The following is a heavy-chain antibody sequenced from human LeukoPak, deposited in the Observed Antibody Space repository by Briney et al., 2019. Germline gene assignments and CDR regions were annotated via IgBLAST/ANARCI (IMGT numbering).Heavy chain of an antibody. V-gene: IGHV3-74*01. D-gene: IGHD1-7*01. CDR1: GFTFTSYS. Sequence: GGSLRLSCAAAGFTFTSYSMHWVRQAPGKGLVWVSHINPDGTTRSYADSVKGRFTTSRDNAQSTVSLQMNSLRAEDTAVYYCCVMGTGTPYWGQGTLVTVSS. CDR3: CVMGTGTPY. J-gene: IGHJ4*02. CDR2: INPDGTTR.